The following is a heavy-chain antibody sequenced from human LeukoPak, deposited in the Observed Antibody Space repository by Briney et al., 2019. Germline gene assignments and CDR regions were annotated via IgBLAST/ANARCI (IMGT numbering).Heavy chain of an antibody. J-gene: IGHJ6*02. CDR3: ARDARRGTYGDYDYYSYGMDV. CDR2: IIPIFGTA. V-gene: IGHV1-69*01. D-gene: IGHD4-17*01. CDR1: GGTFSSYA. Sequence: GSSVKVSCKASGGTFSSYAISWVRQAPGHGLEWMGGIIPIFGTADYAQKFQGRVTISAAEATSTAYMELSSLRSEDTAVYYGARDARRGTYGDYDYYSYGMDVWGQGTRVTVSS.